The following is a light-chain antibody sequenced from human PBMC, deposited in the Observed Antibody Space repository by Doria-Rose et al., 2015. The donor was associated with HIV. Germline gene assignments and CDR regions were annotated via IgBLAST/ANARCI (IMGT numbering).Light chain of an antibody. V-gene: IGKV1-13*02. Sequence: TQSHKFMSISVGDRVSITCKASQDVGTAVAWYQQKPGQSPKALIYSASYRYSGVPDRFTGSGSGTDFTLTISNVQSEDLAEYFCQQYNSYPLTFGAGTKLELK. CDR1: QDVGTA. CDR3: QQYNSYPLT. J-gene: IGKJ4*02. CDR2: SAS.